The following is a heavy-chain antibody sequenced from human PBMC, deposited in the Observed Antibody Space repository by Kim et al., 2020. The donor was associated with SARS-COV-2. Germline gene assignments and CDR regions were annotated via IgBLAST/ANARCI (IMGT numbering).Heavy chain of an antibody. J-gene: IGHJ4*02. CDR1: GGSISSGGYY. Sequence: SETLSLTCTVSGGSISSGGYYWSWIRQHPGKGLEWIGYIYYSGSTYYNPSLKSRVTISVDTSKNQFSLKLSSVTAADTAVYYCARWGRGWARDFNFDYWGQGTLVTVSS. V-gene: IGHV4-31*03. CDR3: ARWGRGWARDFNFDY. D-gene: IGHD3-3*01. CDR2: IYYSGST.